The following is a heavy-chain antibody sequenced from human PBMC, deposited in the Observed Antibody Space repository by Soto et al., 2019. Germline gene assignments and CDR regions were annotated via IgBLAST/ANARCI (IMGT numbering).Heavy chain of an antibody. CDR3: ARDLWPSFYCIAVCSLYRFDV. D-gene: IGHD2-8*02. Sequence: SVKVSCKASGYTFRDYSINWVRQAPGQAPEWMGGIIPVFQTPNYAQNFQGRLTIAADESTATAYMGLSSLREDDTAVYYCARDLWPSFYCIAVCSLYRFDVWGQGTMVTVS. V-gene: IGHV1-69*13. J-gene: IGHJ6*02. CDR1: GYTFRDYS. CDR2: IIPVFQTP.